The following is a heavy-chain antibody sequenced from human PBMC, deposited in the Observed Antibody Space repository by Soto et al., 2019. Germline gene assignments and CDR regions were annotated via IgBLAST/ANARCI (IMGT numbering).Heavy chain of an antibody. D-gene: IGHD6-13*01. V-gene: IGHV3-48*02. J-gene: IGHJ4*02. CDR3: ARGAAGMFDY. CDR1: VFTFISYS. Sequence: GWSLRLSCASSVFTFISYSMNWVRQAPGKGLEWVSYISSSSSTIYYADSVKGRFTISRDNAKNSLYLQMNSLRDEDTAVYYCARGAAGMFDYWGQGTLVTVSS. CDR2: ISSSSSTI.